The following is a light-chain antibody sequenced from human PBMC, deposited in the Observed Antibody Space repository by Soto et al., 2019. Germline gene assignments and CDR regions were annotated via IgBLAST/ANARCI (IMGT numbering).Light chain of an antibody. CDR1: NSNIGADYD. V-gene: IGLV1-40*01. CDR2: ANN. J-gene: IGLJ3*02. CDR3: QSYDTTLSGWV. Sequence: QSVLTQPPSVSGAPGQRVTISCTGTNSNIGADYDVHWHQHLPGTAPKLLLYANNNRPSGVPDRFSGSRSGPSASLAITGLQADDEADYFCQSYDTTLSGWVFGGGTQLTVL.